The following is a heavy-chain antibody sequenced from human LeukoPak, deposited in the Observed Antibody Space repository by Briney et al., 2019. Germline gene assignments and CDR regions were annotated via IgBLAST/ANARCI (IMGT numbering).Heavy chain of an antibody. D-gene: IGHD6-13*01. J-gene: IGHJ4*02. CDR2: ISSSGSTT. CDR3: AKVKDDSSSWYFSHPFDY. Sequence: GGSLRLSCAASGFTFSSYEMNWVRQAPGKGLEWVSYISSSGSTTYYADSVKGRFTISRDNSKNTLYLQMNSLRAEDTAVFSCAKVKDDSSSWYFSHPFDYWGQGTLVTVSS. CDR1: GFTFSSYE. V-gene: IGHV3-48*03.